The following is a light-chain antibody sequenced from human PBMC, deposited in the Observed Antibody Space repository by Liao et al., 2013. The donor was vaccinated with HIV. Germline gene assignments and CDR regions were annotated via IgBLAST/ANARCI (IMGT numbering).Light chain of an antibody. V-gene: IGLV3-21*01. CDR3: QVWDRSSDVRV. Sequence: SYELTQPPSVSVAPGKTARITCGGEDIGSKSVHWYHQKPGQAPVLVIYFDSDRPSGIPERFSGSNSGSTATLTISRVEAGDEADYYCQVWDRSSDVRVFGGGTKLTVL. CDR1: DIGSKS. CDR2: FDS. J-gene: IGLJ2*01.